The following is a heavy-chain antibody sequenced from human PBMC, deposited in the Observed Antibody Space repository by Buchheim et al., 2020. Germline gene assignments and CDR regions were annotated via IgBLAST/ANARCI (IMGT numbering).Heavy chain of an antibody. CDR1: GFTFSSYA. V-gene: IGHV3-23*01. J-gene: IGHJ6*02. CDR2: ISGSGRST. Sequence: EVQLLESGGGLVQPGGSLRLSCAASGFTFSSYAMSWAPQAPGKGPEWVSGISGSGRSTYYADSVKGRFAIPRDNSKNTLYLQMNSLRVKDTAVYYCVKDLRYCSSATWNAALYGMDVWGQGTT. CDR3: VKDLRYCSSATWNAALYGMDV. D-gene: IGHD2-2*01.